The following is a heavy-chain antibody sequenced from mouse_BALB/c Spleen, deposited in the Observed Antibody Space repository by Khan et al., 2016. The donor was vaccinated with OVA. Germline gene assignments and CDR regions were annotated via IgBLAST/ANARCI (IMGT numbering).Heavy chain of an antibody. V-gene: IGHV2-9*02. J-gene: IGHJ2*01. CDR1: GFSLTSHG. CDR2: IWAGGST. Sequence: VQLQESGPGLVAPSQNLSITCTVSGFSLTSHGVHWVRQPPGKGLEWLGVIWAGGSTNYNSALMSRLSISKDSSKNQVFLKMNSLQTDDTAMYYCARNREPDYFDYWGQGTTLTVSS. CDR3: ARNREPDYFDY.